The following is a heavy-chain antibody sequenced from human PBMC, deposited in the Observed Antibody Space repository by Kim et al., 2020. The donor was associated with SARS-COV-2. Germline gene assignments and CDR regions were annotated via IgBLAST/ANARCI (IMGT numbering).Heavy chain of an antibody. CDR2: IYYSGST. V-gene: IGHV4-59*13. CDR1: GGSISSYY. Sequence: SETLSLTCTVSGGSISSYYWSWIRQPPGKGLEWIGYIYYSGSTNYNPSLKSRVTISVDTSKNQFSLKLSSVTAADTAVYYCAREWELLLGYYGMDVWAKGPRSPSP. D-gene: IGHD1-26*01. J-gene: IGHJ6*02. CDR3: AREWELLLGYYGMDV.